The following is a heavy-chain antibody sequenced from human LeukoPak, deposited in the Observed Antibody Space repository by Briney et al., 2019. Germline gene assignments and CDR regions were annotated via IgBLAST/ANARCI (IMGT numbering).Heavy chain of an antibody. D-gene: IGHD3-3*01. CDR2: MNPNSGNT. V-gene: IGHV1-8*03. Sequence: GASVKVSCKASGYTFTSYGISWVRQATGQGLEWMGWMNPNSGNTGYAQKFQGRVTITRNTSISTAYMELSSLRSEDTAVYYCARGPPYYDFWSGYYTYYFDYWGQGTLVTVSS. CDR1: GYTFTSYG. J-gene: IGHJ4*02. CDR3: ARGPPYYDFWSGYYTYYFDY.